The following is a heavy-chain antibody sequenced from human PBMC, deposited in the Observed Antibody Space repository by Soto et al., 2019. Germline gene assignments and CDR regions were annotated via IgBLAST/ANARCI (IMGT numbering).Heavy chain of an antibody. CDR1: GFTFSNYG. V-gene: IGHV3-30*18. J-gene: IGHJ4*02. CDR2: ISSDGNDK. CDR3: AKGSWSAHQVLDH. Sequence: GGSLRLSCAASGFTFSNYGMHWVRQAPGKGLEWVTTISSDGNDKYYADSVKGRFTISRDNSKNTLDLQMNGLRAEDTAVYYCAKGSWSAHQVLDHWGQGTLVTVSS. D-gene: IGHD3-10*01.